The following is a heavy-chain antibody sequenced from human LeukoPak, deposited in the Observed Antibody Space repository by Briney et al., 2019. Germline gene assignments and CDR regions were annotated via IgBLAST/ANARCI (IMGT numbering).Heavy chain of an antibody. CDR3: ARKLYYGDYFDY. J-gene: IGHJ4*02. D-gene: IGHD2-8*01. CDR2: IYHSGST. CDR1: GYSISRGYY. V-gene: IGHV4-38-2*01. Sequence: SETLSLTCAVSGYSISRGYYWGWIRPPPGKGLEWIGTIYHSGSTYYNPSLESRVTISVDTSKNQFSLKLNSVTAADTAVYYCARKLYYGDYFDYWGQGALVTVSS.